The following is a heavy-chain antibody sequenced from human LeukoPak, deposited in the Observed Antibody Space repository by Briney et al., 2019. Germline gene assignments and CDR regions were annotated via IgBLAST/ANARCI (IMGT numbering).Heavy chain of an antibody. J-gene: IGHJ4*02. CDR1: GFTFSSHA. CDR3: ARNYYDNVWGSSPY. D-gene: IGHD3-16*01. Sequence: GGSLRLSCAASGFTFSSHAMSWVRQAPGKGLEWVSTISGSGGNTYYADFVKGRFTISRDNSKNTLYLQMDSLRAEDTAVYYCARNYYDNVWGSSPYWGQGTLVTVSS. CDR2: ISGSGGNT. V-gene: IGHV3-23*01.